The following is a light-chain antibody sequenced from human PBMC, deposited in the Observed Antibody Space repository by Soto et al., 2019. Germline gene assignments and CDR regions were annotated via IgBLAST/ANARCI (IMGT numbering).Light chain of an antibody. CDR1: QSVSDTH. V-gene: IGKV3-20*01. Sequence: EIVLTQSPGALSLSPGESATLSCRASQSVSDTHVAWYQQRPGQAPRLLIYGASSRATGIPDRFSGSGSGTDFTLTISRLEPEDFAVYYCQQYGSSPITFGQGTRLEIK. CDR3: QQYGSSPIT. J-gene: IGKJ5*01. CDR2: GAS.